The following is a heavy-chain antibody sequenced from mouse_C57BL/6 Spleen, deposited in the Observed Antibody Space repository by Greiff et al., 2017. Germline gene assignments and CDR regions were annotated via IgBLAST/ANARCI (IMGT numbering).Heavy chain of an antibody. CDR1: GYTFTSYW. J-gene: IGHJ3*01. CDR2: IDPSDSYT. V-gene: IGHV1-50*01. Sequence: QVQLQQPGAELVKPGASVKLSCKASGYTFTSYWMQWVKQRPGQGLEWIGEIDPSDSYTNYNQKFKGKATLTVDKSSSKAYMQLSSLTSEDSAVYYCARRGFAYWGQGTLVTVSA. CDR3: ARRGFAY.